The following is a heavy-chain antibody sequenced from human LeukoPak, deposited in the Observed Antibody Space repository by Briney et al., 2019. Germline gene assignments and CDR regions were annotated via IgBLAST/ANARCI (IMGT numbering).Heavy chain of an antibody. J-gene: IGHJ4*02. Sequence: GGSLRLSCAASGFTFSSYGMHWVRQAPGKGLEWVAVIWYDGSNKYYADSVKGRFTISRDNSKNTLYLQMNSLRAEDTAVYYCARRRYNWNAIDYWGQGTLVTVSS. D-gene: IGHD1-20*01. CDR1: GFTFSSYG. V-gene: IGHV3-33*01. CDR3: ARRRYNWNAIDY. CDR2: IWYDGSNK.